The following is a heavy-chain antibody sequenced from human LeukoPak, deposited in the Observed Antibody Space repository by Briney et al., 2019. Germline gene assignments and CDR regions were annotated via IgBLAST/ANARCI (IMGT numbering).Heavy chain of an antibody. Sequence: PGGSLRLSCAASGFTFSSYALHWVRQAPGKGLEWVAVISYDGSSEYCAESVKGRFTISRDNSKNTLHLQMNSLRAEDTAVYYCTRGTATGDDHWGQGTLVTVSS. CDR3: TRGTATGDDH. D-gene: IGHD7-27*01. V-gene: IGHV3-30*04. CDR1: GFTFSSYA. CDR2: ISYDGSSE. J-gene: IGHJ4*02.